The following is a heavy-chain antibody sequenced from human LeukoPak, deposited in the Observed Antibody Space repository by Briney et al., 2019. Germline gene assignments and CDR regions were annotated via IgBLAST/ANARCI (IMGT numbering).Heavy chain of an antibody. Sequence: SETLSLTCTVSGGSISSSSYYWGWIRQPPGKGLEWIGSLYYSGKTYYNASLKSRVTISGDTSRNQFSLRLNSVTAADTAVYYCARVWIVANWVDPWGQGILVTVSS. D-gene: IGHD3-22*01. CDR3: ARVWIVANWVDP. V-gene: IGHV4-39*01. CDR1: GGSISSSSYY. CDR2: LYYSGKT. J-gene: IGHJ5*02.